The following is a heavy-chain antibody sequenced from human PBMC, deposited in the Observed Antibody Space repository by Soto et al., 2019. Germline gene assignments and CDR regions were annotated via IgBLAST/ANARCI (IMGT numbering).Heavy chain of an antibody. V-gene: IGHV3-9*01. CDR2: ISWNSGSI. CDR1: GFTFDDYA. Sequence: PGGSLRLSCAASGFTFDDYAMHWVRQAPGKGLEWVSGISWNSGSIGYADSVKGRFTISRDNAKNSLYLQMNSLRAEDTALYYCAKDHSPFRLDYYGSGSPDGVTFDIWGQGTMVTVSS. J-gene: IGHJ3*02. D-gene: IGHD3-10*01. CDR3: AKDHSPFRLDYYGSGSPDGVTFDI.